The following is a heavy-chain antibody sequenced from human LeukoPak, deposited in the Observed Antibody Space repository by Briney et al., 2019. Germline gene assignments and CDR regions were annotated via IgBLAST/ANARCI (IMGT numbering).Heavy chain of an antibody. CDR2: SNGGST. V-gene: IGHV3-23*01. Sequence: GGTLRLSCAASGFTFSSYAMNWVRQAPGKGLEWVSASNGGSTYYADSVKGRFTISRDNSKNTLYLQMNSLRAEDTAVYYCARDYDYVWGSLDYWGQGTLVTVSS. CDR3: ARDYDYVWGSLDY. D-gene: IGHD3-16*01. CDR1: GFTFSSYA. J-gene: IGHJ4*02.